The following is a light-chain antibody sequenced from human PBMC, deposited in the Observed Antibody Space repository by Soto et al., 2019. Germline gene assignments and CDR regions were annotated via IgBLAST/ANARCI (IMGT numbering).Light chain of an antibody. CDR1: SSDIGGYNY. V-gene: IGLV2-8*01. Sequence: QSVLTQPPSASGSPGQSVTISCTGTSSDIGGYNYVSWFQQHPGKAPKLMIYEVGKRPSGVPARFSGSKSGNTASLTVSGLQAEDEADYYCGSWDSSLSAYVFGTGTKVTVL. CDR3: GSWDSSLSAYV. J-gene: IGLJ1*01. CDR2: EVG.